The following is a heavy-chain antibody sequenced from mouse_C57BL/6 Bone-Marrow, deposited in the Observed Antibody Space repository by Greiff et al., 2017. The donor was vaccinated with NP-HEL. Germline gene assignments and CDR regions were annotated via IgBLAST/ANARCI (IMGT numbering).Heavy chain of an antibody. CDR1: GYTFTSYW. CDR3: ARSIAPDY. CDR2: IDPSDSYT. Sequence: VQLQQSGAELVRPGTSVKLSCKASGYTFTSYWMHWVKQRPGQGLEWIGVIDPSDSYTNYNQKFKGKATLTVDTSSSTAYMQLSSLTSEDSAVYYCARSIAPDYWGQGTTLTVSS. J-gene: IGHJ2*01. V-gene: IGHV1-59*01.